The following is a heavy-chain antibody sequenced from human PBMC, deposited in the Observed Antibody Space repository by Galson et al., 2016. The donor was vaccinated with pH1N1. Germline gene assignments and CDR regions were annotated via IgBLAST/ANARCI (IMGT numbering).Heavy chain of an antibody. CDR1: GGSFRNFV. J-gene: IGHJ5*02. V-gene: IGHV1-69*13. D-gene: IGHD1-1*01. CDR2: LMPIFNTP. CDR3: ARETVAAAWYNPFDP. Sequence: SVKVSCKASGGSFRNFVVSWMRQAPGQGLEWMGGLMPIFNTPKYAQKFQGRVTISADESSTTTYMELSGLTSVDTAVYFCARETVAAAWYNPFDPWGQGTLVIVSS.